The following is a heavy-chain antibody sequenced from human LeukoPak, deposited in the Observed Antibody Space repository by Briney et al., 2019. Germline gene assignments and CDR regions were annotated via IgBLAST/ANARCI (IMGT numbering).Heavy chain of an antibody. CDR1: GYTFTGYY. CDR3: ARAPPGRWLLPD. CDR2: INPSSGGT. V-gene: IGHV1-2*02. J-gene: IGHJ4*02. Sequence: GASVKVSCKASGYTFTGYYMHWVRQAPGLGLEWMGWINPSSGGTNYAQKFQGRVTMTRDTSISTAYMELSRLRSDDTAVYYCARAPPGRWLLPDWGQGTLVTVSS. D-gene: IGHD5-12*01.